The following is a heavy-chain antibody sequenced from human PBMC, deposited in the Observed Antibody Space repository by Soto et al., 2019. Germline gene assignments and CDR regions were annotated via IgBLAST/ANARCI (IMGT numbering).Heavy chain of an antibody. CDR2: ITSSSSYK. CDR3: ARFLGSGSYRSDY. CDR1: GFTFSSYS. V-gene: IGHV3-21*01. Sequence: GGSLRLSCAASGFTFSSYSMNWVRQAPGKRLEWVSSITSSSSYKYYADSVKGRFTISRDNAKNSLYLEMNSLRAEDTAVYYCARFLGSGSYRSDYWGQGTLVTVSS. D-gene: IGHD3-10*01. J-gene: IGHJ4*02.